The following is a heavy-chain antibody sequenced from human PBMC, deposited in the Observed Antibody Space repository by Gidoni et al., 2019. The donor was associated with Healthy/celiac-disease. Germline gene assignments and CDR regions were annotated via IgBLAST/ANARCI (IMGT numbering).Heavy chain of an antibody. V-gene: IGHV3-33*01. CDR1: GFTFSSYG. CDR3: ARVAHLRYSSSWYDY. CDR2: IWYDGSNK. J-gene: IGHJ4*02. Sequence: QVQLVESGGGVVQPGRSLRRSCAASGFTFSSYGMHWVRQAPGKGLEWVAVIWYDGSNKYYADSVKGRFTISRDNSKNTLYLQMNSLRAEDTAVYYCARVAHLRYSSSWYDYWGQGTLVTVSS. D-gene: IGHD6-13*01.